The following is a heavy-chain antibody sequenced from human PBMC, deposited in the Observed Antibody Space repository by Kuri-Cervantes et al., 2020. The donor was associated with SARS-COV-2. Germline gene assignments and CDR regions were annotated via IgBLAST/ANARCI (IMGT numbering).Heavy chain of an antibody. V-gene: IGHV4-39*01. CDR2: IYYSGST. J-gene: IGHJ4*02. CDR1: GGSISSSSYY. CDR3: ARHPPRDLMPWVD. D-gene: IGHD2-2*01. Sequence: LETLSLTCTVSGGSISSSSYYWGWIRQPPGKGLEWIGSIYYSGSTYYNPSLKSRVTISVDTSKNQFSLKLSSVTAADTAVYYYARHPPRDLMPWVDWGQGTLVTVSS.